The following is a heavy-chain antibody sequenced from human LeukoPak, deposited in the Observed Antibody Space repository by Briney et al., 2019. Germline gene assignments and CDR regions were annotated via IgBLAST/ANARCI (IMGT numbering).Heavy chain of an antibody. CDR3: ARGTDYYYYGMDV. CDR2: INHSGST. V-gene: IGHV4-34*01. J-gene: IGHJ6*02. CDR1: GGSFSGYY. Sequence: SETLSLTCAVYGGSFSGYYWSWIRQPPGKGLEGIGEINHSGSTNYNPSLKSRVTISVDTSKNQFSLKLSSVTAADTAVYYCARGTDYYYYGMDVWGQGTTVTVSS.